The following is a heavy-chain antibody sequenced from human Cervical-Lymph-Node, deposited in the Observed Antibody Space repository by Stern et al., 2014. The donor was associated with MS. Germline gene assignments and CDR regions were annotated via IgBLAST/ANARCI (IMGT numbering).Heavy chain of an antibody. CDR3: ARGGLYDY. Sequence: QLQLQESGPGLVKPSGTLSLTCAVSGGSINSSDWWSWVRQPPGKGLEWIGEIYHSGSTNYNSSLKIRVTIPVDKSKNQFSLKLRSVTAADTAVYYCARGGLYDYWGQGTLVTVSS. J-gene: IGHJ4*02. CDR2: IYHSGST. V-gene: IGHV4-4*02. CDR1: GGSINSSDW. D-gene: IGHD2/OR15-2a*01.